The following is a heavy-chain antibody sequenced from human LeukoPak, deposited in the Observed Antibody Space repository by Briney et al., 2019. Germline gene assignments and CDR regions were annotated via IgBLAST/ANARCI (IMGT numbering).Heavy chain of an antibody. V-gene: IGHV4-39*07. CDR2: IYYSGST. J-gene: IGHJ6*03. CDR3: ARAIGELSFAYYYYYMDV. Sequence: SETLSLTCTVSGGSISSSSYYWGWIRQPPGKGLEWIGSIYYSGSTYYNPSLKSRVTISVDTSKNQLSLKLSSVTAADTAVYYCARAIGELSFAYYYYYMDVWGKGTTVTVSS. CDR1: GGSISSSSYY. D-gene: IGHD3-16*01.